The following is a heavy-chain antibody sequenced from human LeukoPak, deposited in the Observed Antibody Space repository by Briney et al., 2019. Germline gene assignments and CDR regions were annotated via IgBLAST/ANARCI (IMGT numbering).Heavy chain of an antibody. Sequence: ASVRVSCKTSGYTFTDYYLHWVRQAPGQGLEWMGRIDPNSGCTNYAQKFQVRVTVTRDTSISTVYMELSGLRSDDTAVYYCARVPGPYTTSRFDYWGQGTLVTVSS. CDR1: GYTFTDYY. D-gene: IGHD6-13*01. CDR2: IDPNSGCT. V-gene: IGHV1-2*02. CDR3: ARVPGPYTTSRFDY. J-gene: IGHJ4*02.